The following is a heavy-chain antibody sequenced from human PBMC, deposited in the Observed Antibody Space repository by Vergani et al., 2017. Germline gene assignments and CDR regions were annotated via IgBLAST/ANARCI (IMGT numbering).Heavy chain of an antibody. CDR2: IDSSDSYT. CDR3: AGHATPSSDYDYGDPWLLY. V-gene: IGHV5-10-1*03. Sequence: EVQLVQSGAEVKKPGESLRISCKGSGYSFTSYWISCVRQMPGKGLEWMGRIDSSDSYTNYSPSFEGHVTISADKSNSTAYIQWSSLKATDTAMYYCAGHATPSSDYDYGDPWLLYWGQGTLVTVSS. J-gene: IGHJ4*02. CDR1: GYSFTSYW. D-gene: IGHD4-17*01.